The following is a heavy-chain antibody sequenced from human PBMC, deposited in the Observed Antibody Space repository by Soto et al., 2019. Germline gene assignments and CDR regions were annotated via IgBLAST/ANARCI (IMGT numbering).Heavy chain of an antibody. CDR2: ISNDGTNK. CDR1: GFTFRSYG. J-gene: IGHJ6*02. D-gene: IGHD2-15*01. V-gene: IGHV3-30*18. Sequence: GGSLRLSCAASGFTFRSYGMHWVRQAPGKGLEWLAVISNDGTNKYLADSVKCRLTLSSDNSRNTLSLEINNLRPEDTAVYYCGKDTLDCSGGDCPLYYYYGMDVWGQGTTVTVSS. CDR3: GKDTLDCSGGDCPLYYYYGMDV.